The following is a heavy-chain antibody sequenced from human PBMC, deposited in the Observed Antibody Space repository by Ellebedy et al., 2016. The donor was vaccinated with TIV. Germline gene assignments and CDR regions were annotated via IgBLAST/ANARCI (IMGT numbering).Heavy chain of an antibody. CDR1: GITFSAYY. CDR3: ARTSSDRGPYYFDY. D-gene: IGHD1-14*01. V-gene: IGHV3-72*01. Sequence: GGSLRLSXAASGITFSAYYMDWVRQAPGKGLEWVGRSRDKLNSYTTEYAASVKGRFTISRDDSKNSLYLQMNSLKTEDTAVYYCARTSSDRGPYYFDYWGQGTLVTVSS. CDR2: SRDKLNSYTT. J-gene: IGHJ4*02.